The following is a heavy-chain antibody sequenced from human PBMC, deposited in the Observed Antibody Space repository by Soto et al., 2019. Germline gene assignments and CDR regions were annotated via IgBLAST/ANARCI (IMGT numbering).Heavy chain of an antibody. Sequence: QVQLVQSGAEVKKPGASVKVSCKASGDTFTDYYIHWVRQAPGQGLEWMGPVNPSGGHTTYAQHFLGRMTITSDTSTSTLSMELTSLPSEDTAVYYGARGGHVVVVTAALDFWGQGTLVTVSS. D-gene: IGHD2-21*02. V-gene: IGHV1-46*01. J-gene: IGHJ4*02. CDR1: GDTFTDYY. CDR3: ARGGHVVVVTAALDF. CDR2: VNPSGGHT.